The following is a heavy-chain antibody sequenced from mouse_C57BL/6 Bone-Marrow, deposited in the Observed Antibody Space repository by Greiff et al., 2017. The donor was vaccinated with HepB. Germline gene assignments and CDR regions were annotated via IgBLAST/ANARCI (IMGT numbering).Heavy chain of an antibody. Sequence: QVQLQQSGAELVRPGASVTLSCKASGYTFTDYEMHWVKQTPVHGLEWIGAVDPETGGTAYNQKFKGKAILTADKSSSTAYMELRSLTSEDSAVYCCTRRSTMITTCGYYFDYWGQGTTLTVSS. CDR2: VDPETGGT. CDR3: TRRSTMITTCGYYFDY. CDR1: GYTFTDYE. D-gene: IGHD2-4*01. V-gene: IGHV1-15*01. J-gene: IGHJ2*01.